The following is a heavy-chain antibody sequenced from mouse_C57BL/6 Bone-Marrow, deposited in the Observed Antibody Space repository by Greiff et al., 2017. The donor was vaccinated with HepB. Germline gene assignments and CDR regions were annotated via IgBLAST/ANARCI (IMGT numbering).Heavy chain of an antibody. CDR3: ARDGYYAMDY. CDR1: GFTFSDYY. Sequence: EVKLMESEGGLVQPGSSMKLSCTASGFTFSDYYMARVRQVPEKGLEWVANINYDGSSTYYLDSLKSRFIISRDNAKNILYLQMSSLKSEDTATYYCARDGYYAMDYWGQGTSVTVSS. CDR2: INYDGSST. V-gene: IGHV5-16*01. J-gene: IGHJ4*01.